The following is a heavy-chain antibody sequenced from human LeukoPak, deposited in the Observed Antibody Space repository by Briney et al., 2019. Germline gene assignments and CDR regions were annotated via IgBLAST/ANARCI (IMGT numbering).Heavy chain of an antibody. CDR2: IYPGDSDT. CDR3: ARRLKGRLTAGLFDY. CDR1: GYSFSNYW. D-gene: IGHD6-13*01. J-gene: IGHJ4*02. Sequence: GESLKISCKGSGYSFSNYWIGWVRQMPGKGLEWMGIIYPGDSDTRYSPSFQGQVTISADKSISTAYLQWSSLKASDTAMYYCARRLKGRLTAGLFDYWGQGTLVTVSS. V-gene: IGHV5-51*01.